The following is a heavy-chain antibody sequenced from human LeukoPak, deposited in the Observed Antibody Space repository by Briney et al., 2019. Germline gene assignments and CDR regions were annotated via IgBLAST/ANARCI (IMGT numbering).Heavy chain of an antibody. CDR3: ARMMDY. CDR1: GGSISGYY. CDR2: IYHTGTI. J-gene: IGHJ4*02. Sequence: SETLSLTCTVSGGSISGYYWNWIRQSPEKGLEWIGYIYHTGTINYNPSLKTRVTMSMDTSKNQISLRLSSVTAADTAVYYCARMMDYWGQGTLVTVSS. D-gene: IGHD3-16*01. V-gene: IGHV4-59*01.